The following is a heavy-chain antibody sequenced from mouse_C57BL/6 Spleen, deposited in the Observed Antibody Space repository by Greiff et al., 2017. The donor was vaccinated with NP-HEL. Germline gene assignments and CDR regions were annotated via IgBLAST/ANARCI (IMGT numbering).Heavy chain of an antibody. J-gene: IGHJ1*03. CDR1: GYTFTDYY. D-gene: IGHD2-1*01. Sequence: VQLQQSGPELVKPGASVKISCKASGYTFTDYYMNWVKQSHGKSLEWIGDINPNNGGTSYNQKFKGKATLTVDKSSSTAYMELRSLTSEDSAVYYCASYSDWYFDVWGTGTTVTVSS. CDR3: ASYSDWYFDV. V-gene: IGHV1-26*01. CDR2: INPNNGGT.